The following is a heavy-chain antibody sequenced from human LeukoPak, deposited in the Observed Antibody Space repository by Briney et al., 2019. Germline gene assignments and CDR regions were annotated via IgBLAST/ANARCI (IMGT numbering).Heavy chain of an antibody. J-gene: IGHJ4*02. CDR3: TPEFKALRFLW. Sequence: PGGSLRLSCAASGFTLSSYWMSWVRQAPGKGLEWVANIKQDGSEKYYVDSVKGRFTISRDNGKNSLYLQMNSLRAEDTAVYYCTPEFKALRFLWWGQGTLVTVSS. CDR1: GFTLSSYW. CDR2: IKQDGSEK. D-gene: IGHD3-3*01. V-gene: IGHV3-7*03.